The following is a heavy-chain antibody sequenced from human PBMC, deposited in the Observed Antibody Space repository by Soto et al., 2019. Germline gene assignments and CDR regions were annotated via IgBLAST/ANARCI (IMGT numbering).Heavy chain of an antibody. J-gene: IGHJ4*02. Sequence: SETLSLTCAVSGGSISSGGYSWSWIRQPPGKGPEWIGYIYHSGSTYYNPSLRSRVTISVDRSKDQFSLKLSSVTAADTAVYYCAAGGGLPRYYWGQGTLVTVSS. CDR3: AAGGGLPRYY. D-gene: IGHD5-12*01. CDR1: GGSISSGGYS. V-gene: IGHV4-30-2*01. CDR2: IYHSGST.